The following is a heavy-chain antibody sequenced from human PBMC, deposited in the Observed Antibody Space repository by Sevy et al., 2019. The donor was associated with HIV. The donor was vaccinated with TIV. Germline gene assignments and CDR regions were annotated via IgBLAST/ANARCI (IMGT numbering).Heavy chain of an antibody. CDR1: GFAFSTHA. CDR3: ARDGGNSVKWYPLY. Sequence: GGSLRLSFAASGFAFSTHAMHWVRQAPGKGLEWVAVISYEGTETFYAASVEGRFTISRDNSKNMLSLQINSLRPGDTAVYYCARDGGNSVKWYPLYWGHGTLVTVSS. CDR2: ISYEGTET. J-gene: IGHJ4*01. V-gene: IGHV3-30-3*01. D-gene: IGHD2-2*01.